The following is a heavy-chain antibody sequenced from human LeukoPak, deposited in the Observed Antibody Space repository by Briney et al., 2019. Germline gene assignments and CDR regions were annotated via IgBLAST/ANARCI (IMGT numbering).Heavy chain of an antibody. Sequence: ETLSLTCTVSGYSISSGYYWGWIRQPPGKGLEWVSTISNSDDSTYYADSVEGRFIISRDNSKNTVYLQMNSLRAEDTAVYYCARVIGVVRADYYFDYWGQGTLVAVSS. CDR1: GYSISSGYY. CDR3: ARVIGVVRADYYFDY. J-gene: IGHJ4*02. V-gene: IGHV3-23*01. D-gene: IGHD3-10*01. CDR2: ISNSDDST.